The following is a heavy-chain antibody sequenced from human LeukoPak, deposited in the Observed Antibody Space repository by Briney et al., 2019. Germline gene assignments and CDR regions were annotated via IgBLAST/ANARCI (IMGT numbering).Heavy chain of an antibody. Sequence: GGSLRLSCAASGFSFSSFAMTWVRQAPGKGLEWVSSITGGHYVTYNTDSVKGRFTISRDNAKNTLYLQMNSLRADDTAIYYFTKDPNGDYIGAFDPWGQGTLVTVSS. V-gene: IGHV3-23*01. CDR2: ITGGHYVT. CDR3: TKDPNGDYIGAFDP. D-gene: IGHD4-17*01. CDR1: GFSFSSFA. J-gene: IGHJ5*02.